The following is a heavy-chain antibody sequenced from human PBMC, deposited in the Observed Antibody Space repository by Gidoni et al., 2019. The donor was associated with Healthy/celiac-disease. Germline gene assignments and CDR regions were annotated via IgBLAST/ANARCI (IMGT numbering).Heavy chain of an antibody. J-gene: IGHJ5*02. CDR2: ISSSSSYT. V-gene: IGHV3-11*05. Sequence: QVQLVESGGGLVKPGGSLRLSCAASGFTFSDYYMSWIRQAPGKGLEWVSYISSSSSYTNYADSVKGRFTISRDNAKNSLYLQMNSLRAEDTAVYYCARDRGQLAAADSNWFDPWGQGTLVTVSS. CDR1: GFTFSDYY. CDR3: ARDRGQLAAADSNWFDP. D-gene: IGHD6-13*01.